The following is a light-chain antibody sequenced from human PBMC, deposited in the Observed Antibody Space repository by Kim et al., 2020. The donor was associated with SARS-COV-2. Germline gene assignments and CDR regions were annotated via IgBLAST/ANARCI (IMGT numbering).Light chain of an antibody. Sequence: SITISCTGTSSDVGGYNYVSWYQQHPGKAPKLMIYDVSNRPSGVSNRFSGSKSGNTASLTISGLQAEDEADYYCSSYTSSSTNVFGTGTKVTVL. CDR1: SSDVGGYNY. J-gene: IGLJ1*01. CDR2: DVS. V-gene: IGLV2-14*03. CDR3: SSYTSSSTNV.